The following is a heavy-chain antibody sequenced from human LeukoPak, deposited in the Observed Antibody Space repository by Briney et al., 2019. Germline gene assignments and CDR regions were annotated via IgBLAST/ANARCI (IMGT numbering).Heavy chain of an antibody. V-gene: IGHV3-21*04. CDR3: ARDGITMVRGVISYYYYMDV. CDR2: ISSSSSYI. Sequence: GGSLRLSCAASGFTFSSYSMNWVRQAPGKGLEWVSSISSSSSYIYYADSVKGRFTISRDNAKNSLYLQMNSLRAEDTAVYYCARDGITMVRGVISYYYYMDVWGKGTTVTISS. D-gene: IGHD3-10*01. J-gene: IGHJ6*03. CDR1: GFTFSSYS.